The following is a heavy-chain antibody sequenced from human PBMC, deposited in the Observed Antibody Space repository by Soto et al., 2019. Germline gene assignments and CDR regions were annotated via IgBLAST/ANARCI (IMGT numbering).Heavy chain of an antibody. CDR3: ARAPGIAAAGTEWDYYYGMDV. CDR1: GYTFTSYY. Sequence: ASVKVSCKASGYTFTSYYMYWVRQAPGQGLEWMGIINPSGGSTSYAQKFQGRVTMTRDTSTSTVYMELSSLRSEDTAVYYCARAPGIAAAGTEWDYYYGMDVWGQGTTVTVSS. V-gene: IGHV1-46*01. J-gene: IGHJ6*02. CDR2: INPSGGST. D-gene: IGHD6-13*01.